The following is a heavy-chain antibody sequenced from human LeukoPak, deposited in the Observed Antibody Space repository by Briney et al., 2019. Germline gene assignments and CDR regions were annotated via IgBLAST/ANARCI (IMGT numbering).Heavy chain of an antibody. CDR3: AAARVSGNYDSSGHGGIFDY. CDR2: IVVGSGNT. J-gene: IGHJ4*02. D-gene: IGHD3-22*01. V-gene: IGHV1-58*02. Sequence: SVTVSFTASGFTFTSSAMQWVRQARGQRLEWIGWIVVGSGNTNYAQKFQERVTITRDMSTSTAYMELSSLRSEDTAVYYCAAARVSGNYDSSGHGGIFDYWGQGTLVTVSS. CDR1: GFTFTSSA.